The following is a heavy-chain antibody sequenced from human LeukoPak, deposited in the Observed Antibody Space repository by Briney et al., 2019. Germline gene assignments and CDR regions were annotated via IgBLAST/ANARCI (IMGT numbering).Heavy chain of an antibody. J-gene: IGHJ4*02. CDR3: ARRSQWLVRAFDY. Sequence: SETLSLTCAAYGGSFSGYYWSWIRQPPGKGLEWIGEINHSGSTNYNPSLKSRVTISVDTSKNQFSLKLSSVTAADTAVYYCARRSQWLVRAFDYWGQGTLVTVSS. V-gene: IGHV4-34*01. CDR1: GGSFSGYY. CDR2: INHSGST. D-gene: IGHD6-19*01.